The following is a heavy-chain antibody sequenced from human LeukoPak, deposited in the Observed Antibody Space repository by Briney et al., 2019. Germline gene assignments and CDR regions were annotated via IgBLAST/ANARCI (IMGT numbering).Heavy chain of an antibody. CDR2: IHYSGSA. CDR3: ARVCGTYSRPVDS. D-gene: IGHD3-16*01. V-gene: IGHV4-59*06. Sequence: SETLSLTCTVSGGSISSYYWSWIRQPPGKGLEWIGYIHYSGSAYYNPSLKSRSTISIDTSKNHISLRLSSVTAADTAVYFCARVCGTYSRPVDSWGQGTLVIVSS. CDR1: GGSISSYY. J-gene: IGHJ4*02.